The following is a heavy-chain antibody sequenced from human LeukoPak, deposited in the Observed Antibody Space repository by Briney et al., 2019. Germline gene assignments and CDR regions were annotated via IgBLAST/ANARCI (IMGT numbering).Heavy chain of an antibody. J-gene: IGHJ3*02. CDR3: ARRGNMSSHAFDI. CDR2: IKSSDTST. V-gene: IGHV3-11*01. CDR1: GFSFSDSY. Sequence: PGGSLRLSCAASGFSFSDSYMSWIRQAPGQGLEWLSYIKSSDTSTFYADSVKGRFTVSRDTAKNSLYLQMNSLRAEDTAVYYCARRGNMSSHAFDIWGQGTVVTVSS. D-gene: IGHD2/OR15-2a*01.